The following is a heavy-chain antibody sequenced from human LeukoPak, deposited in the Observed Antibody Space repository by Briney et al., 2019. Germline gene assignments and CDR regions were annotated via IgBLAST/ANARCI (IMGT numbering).Heavy chain of an antibody. CDR3: ARDKEEDDFWSGYYNPALDDY. D-gene: IGHD3-3*01. J-gene: IGHJ4*02. Sequence: QPGGSLRLSCAASGFTFSSYSMNWVRQAPGKGLEWVSYISSSSSTIYYADSVKGRLTISRDNAKNSLYLQMNSLRAEDTAVYYCARDKEEDDFWSGYYNPALDDYWGQGTLVTVSS. CDR2: ISSSSSTI. CDR1: GFTFSSYS. V-gene: IGHV3-48*01.